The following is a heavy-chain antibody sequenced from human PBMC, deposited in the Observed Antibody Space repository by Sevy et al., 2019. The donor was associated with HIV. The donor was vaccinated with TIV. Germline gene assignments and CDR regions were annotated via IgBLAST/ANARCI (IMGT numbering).Heavy chain of an antibody. CDR2: IWYDGSKK. D-gene: IGHD6-6*01. CDR3: ARDLAARCFDY. J-gene: IGHJ4*02. Sequence: GGSLRLSCAASGFIFTTYGMHWVRQAPGKGLEWVEVIWYDGSKKYYAASVKGRFTIARDNSTNTLYLQMNSLRAEDTAVYYCARDLAARCFDYWGQGTLVTVSS. CDR1: GFIFTTYG. V-gene: IGHV3-33*08.